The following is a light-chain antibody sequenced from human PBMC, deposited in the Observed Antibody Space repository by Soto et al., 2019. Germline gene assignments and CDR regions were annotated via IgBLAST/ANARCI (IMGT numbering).Light chain of an antibody. CDR3: QHFGNSLLS. J-gene: IGKJ5*01. CDR1: QSVSNSY. CDR2: AAS. V-gene: IGKV3-20*01. Sequence: EIVLTQSQGTLSLSPGDRATLSCRASQSVSNSYLAWYQQKPGQAPRLLIYAASSRATGIPDRFSGSGSGTDVTLTISSLEPEDFAVYYCQHFGNSLLSFGQGTRLEIK.